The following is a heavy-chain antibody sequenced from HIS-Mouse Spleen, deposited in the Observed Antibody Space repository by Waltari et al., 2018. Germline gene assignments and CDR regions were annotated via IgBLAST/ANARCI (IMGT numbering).Heavy chain of an antibody. Sequence: QLQLQESGPGLVKPSETLSLTCTVSGGSISSSSYYWGWIRQPPGKGLEWIGSIYYSGSTYYNPSFKSRVTISVETSKNQFSRKLSSVTAADTAVYYCAREIPYSSSWYDWYFDLWGRGTLVTVSS. V-gene: IGHV4-39*07. CDR1: GGSISSSSYY. CDR3: AREIPYSSSWYDWYFDL. D-gene: IGHD6-13*01. CDR2: IYYSGST. J-gene: IGHJ2*01.